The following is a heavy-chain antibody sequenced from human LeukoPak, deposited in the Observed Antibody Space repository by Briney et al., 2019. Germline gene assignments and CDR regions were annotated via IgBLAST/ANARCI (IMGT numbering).Heavy chain of an antibody. Sequence: GGSLRLSCAASGFTFSSYAMHWVRQAPGKGLEWVAVISYDGSNKYYADSVKGRFTISRDNSQNTLYLQMSSLRAVDTAVYYCARQASAGKTLYFDYWGQGTLVTVSS. J-gene: IGHJ4*02. CDR3: ARQASAGKTLYFDY. D-gene: IGHD6-13*01. CDR2: ISYDGSNK. V-gene: IGHV3-30-3*01. CDR1: GFTFSSYA.